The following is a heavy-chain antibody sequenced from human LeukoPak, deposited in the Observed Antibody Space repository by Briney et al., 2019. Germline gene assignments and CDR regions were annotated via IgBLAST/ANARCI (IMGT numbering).Heavy chain of an antibody. CDR3: ARSYYYDSSGYYNFDY. J-gene: IGHJ4*02. V-gene: IGHV1-69*04. CDR2: IIPILGIA. Sequence: ASVKVSCKASGGTFSSYAISWVRQAPGQGLEWMGRIIPILGIANYAQKFQGRVTITADKSTSTAYMELSSLRSEDTAVYYCARSYYYDSSGYYNFDYWGQGTLVTVSS. D-gene: IGHD3-22*01. CDR1: GGTFSSYA.